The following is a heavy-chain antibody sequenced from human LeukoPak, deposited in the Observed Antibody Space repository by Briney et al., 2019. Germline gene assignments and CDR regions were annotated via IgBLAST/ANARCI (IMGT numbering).Heavy chain of an antibody. CDR3: AKDVGCGGGTCYSSRYYGMDV. CDR1: GFTFDDYA. D-gene: IGHD2-15*01. CDR2: ISWNSGSK. Sequence: PGGSLRLSCAASGFTFDDYAMHWVRQGPGKGLEWVSGISWNSGSKGYADSVKGRFTISRDNAKNSLYLQMNSLRAEDTALYYCAKDVGCGGGTCYSSRYYGMDVWGQGTTVTVSS. J-gene: IGHJ6*02. V-gene: IGHV3-9*01.